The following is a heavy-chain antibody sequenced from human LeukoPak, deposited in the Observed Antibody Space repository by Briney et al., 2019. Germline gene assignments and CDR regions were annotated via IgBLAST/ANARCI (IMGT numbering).Heavy chain of an antibody. J-gene: IGHJ3*02. Sequence: SETLSLTCTVSGGSISNYYWSWIRQSPGKGLEWIGYIYYTGNTNYNPSLESRVIISVDTSKNQFSLKLSSVTAADTAVYYCARDGRGPGAFDIWGQGTMVTVSS. D-gene: IGHD1-26*01. CDR3: ARDGRGPGAFDI. CDR2: IYYTGNT. V-gene: IGHV4-59*12. CDR1: GGSISNYY.